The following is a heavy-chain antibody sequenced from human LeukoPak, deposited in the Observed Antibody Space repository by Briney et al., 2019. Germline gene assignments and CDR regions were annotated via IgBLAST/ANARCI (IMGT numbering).Heavy chain of an antibody. V-gene: IGHV3-7*04. CDR1: GFTFETYW. Sequence: PGGSLRLSCAASGFTFETYWMNWVRQAPGKGLEWVANIKHDGSENDYVDSVRGRFTISRDDAKKSLYLQMHSLRPEDTAVYYCARDGGDSPLGLRYWGPGTLVTVSS. CDR2: IKHDGSEN. J-gene: IGHJ4*02. D-gene: IGHD2-21*02. CDR3: ARDGGDSPLGLRY.